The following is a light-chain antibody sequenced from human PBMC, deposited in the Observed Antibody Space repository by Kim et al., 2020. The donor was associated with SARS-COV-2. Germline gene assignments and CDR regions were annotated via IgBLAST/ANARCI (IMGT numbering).Light chain of an antibody. CDR3: QHRSDWPLT. CDR2: DAS. J-gene: IGKJ4*01. CDR1: RRVSSY. Sequence: LSPGERATVSCRASRRVSSYLAWYQQKPGQAPRLLIYDASNGATGIPARFSGSGSGTDFTLTISSLEPEDFAVYYCQHRSDWPLTFGGGTKVDIK. V-gene: IGKV3-11*01.